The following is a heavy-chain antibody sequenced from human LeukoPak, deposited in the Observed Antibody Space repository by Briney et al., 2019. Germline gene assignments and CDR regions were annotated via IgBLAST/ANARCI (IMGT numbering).Heavy chain of an antibody. Sequence: GGSLRLSCAASEFTFSTYTMNWVRQDPGKGLEWVSSISSIGTYIYYADSVKGRFTISRDNARNSLYLQMNSLRAEDTAVYYCARDGGSYYLDYWGQGTLVTVSS. CDR1: EFTFSTYT. D-gene: IGHD1-26*01. V-gene: IGHV3-21*01. CDR3: ARDGGSYYLDY. CDR2: ISSIGTYI. J-gene: IGHJ4*02.